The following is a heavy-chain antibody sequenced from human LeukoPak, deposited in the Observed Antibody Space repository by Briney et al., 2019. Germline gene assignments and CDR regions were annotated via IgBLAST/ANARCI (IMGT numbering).Heavy chain of an antibody. Sequence: SETLSLTCTVSGGSISSYYWSWIRQPPGKGLEWIGYIYYSRSTNYNPSLKSRVTISVDTSKNQFSLKLSSVTAADTAVYYCARSGRGYSYGYDYWGQGTLVTVSS. V-gene: IGHV4-59*01. J-gene: IGHJ4*02. CDR2: IYYSRST. D-gene: IGHD5-18*01. CDR3: ARSGRGYSYGYDY. CDR1: GGSISSYY.